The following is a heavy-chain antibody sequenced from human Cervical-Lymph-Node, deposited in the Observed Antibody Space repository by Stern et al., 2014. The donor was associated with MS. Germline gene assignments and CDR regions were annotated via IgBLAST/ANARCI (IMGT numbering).Heavy chain of an antibody. CDR3: AREHMRVVASDV. CDR1: GFTFGTYW. V-gene: IGHV3-74*03. CDR2: INGGSINT. D-gene: IGHD2-15*01. Sequence: EVQLLESGGGLVQPGGSLRLSCAASGFTFGTYWMNWVRQAPGKGLVWVARINGGSINTKYADSVKGRFTISRDNARNTLYLQMNSLGVEDTAVYYCAREHMRVVASDVWGQGTTVTVSS. J-gene: IGHJ6*02.